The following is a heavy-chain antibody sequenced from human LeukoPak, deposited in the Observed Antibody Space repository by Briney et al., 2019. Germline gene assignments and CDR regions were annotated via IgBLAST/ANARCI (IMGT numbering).Heavy chain of an antibody. CDR3: AKDTSYYDSSSYFDY. Sequence: GGSLRLSCAASGFTFSSFAMNWVRQALGKGLEWVSAISGGGDSTYYADSVKGRFTISRDNSKNTLYLQMSSLRAEDTAVYYCAKDTSYYDSSSYFDYWGQGTLVTVSS. V-gene: IGHV3-23*01. D-gene: IGHD3-22*01. CDR1: GFTFSSFA. J-gene: IGHJ4*02. CDR2: ISGGGDST.